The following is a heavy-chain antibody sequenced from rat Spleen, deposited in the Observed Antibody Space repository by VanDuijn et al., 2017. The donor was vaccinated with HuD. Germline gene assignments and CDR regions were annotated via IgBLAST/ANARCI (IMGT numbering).Heavy chain of an antibody. Sequence: EVQLVESGGGLVQPGRSMKLSCTASGFTFSSYDMAWVRQAPTKGLEWVASISYDGSATYYRDSVKGRFTISRDSTKTTLYLQMNSLRSEDTATYYCTREETLYWYFDFWGPGTMVTVSS. CDR2: ISYDGSAT. CDR3: TREETLYWYFDF. CDR1: GFTFSSYD. V-gene: IGHV5-20*01. D-gene: IGHD3-4*01. J-gene: IGHJ1*01.